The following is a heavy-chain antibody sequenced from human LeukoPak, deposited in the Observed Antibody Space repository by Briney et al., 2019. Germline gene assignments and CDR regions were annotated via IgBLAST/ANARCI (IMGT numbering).Heavy chain of an antibody. CDR1: GGSISSYY. CDR2: IFYSGTT. J-gene: IGHJ5*02. V-gene: IGHV4-59*08. Sequence: SETLSLTCTVSGGSISSYYWSWIRQPPGKGLEWIGFIFYSGTTNYNPSLKSRVTISVDTSKNQFSLRLSSVTAADTAVYYCARHLRTGRRFDPWGQGTLVTVSS. D-gene: IGHD1-1*01. CDR3: ARHLRTGRRFDP.